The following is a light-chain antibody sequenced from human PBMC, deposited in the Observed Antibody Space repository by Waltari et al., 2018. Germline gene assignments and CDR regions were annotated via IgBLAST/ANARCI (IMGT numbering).Light chain of an antibody. CDR3: QAWDSSTVL. CDR1: KLGDEY. Sequence: SYELTQPPSVSVSPGQTASITCSGDKLGDEYACWYQQKPGQYPVLVIYQDKMRPSGIPERFSGCNYGNTATLTISGTQAMDEADYACQAWDSSTVLYGGGTKLTVL. V-gene: IGLV3-1*01. J-gene: IGLJ2*01. CDR2: QDK.